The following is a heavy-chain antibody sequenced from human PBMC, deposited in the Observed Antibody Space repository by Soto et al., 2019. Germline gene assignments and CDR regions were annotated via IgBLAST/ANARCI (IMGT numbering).Heavy chain of an antibody. J-gene: IGHJ4*02. CDR1: GFTFSSHA. CDR2: IHGTRSII. Sequence: EVQLVESGGGLVQPGGSLQLSCAVSGFTFSSHAMNWVRQAPGKGLEWVAYIHGTRSIIYYADSVKGRFTISRDNAKNALYLQMDSLRDEDTALYYCARDARNADYDYWGQGTLVTVSS. V-gene: IGHV3-48*02. D-gene: IGHD3-16*01. CDR3: ARDARNADYDY.